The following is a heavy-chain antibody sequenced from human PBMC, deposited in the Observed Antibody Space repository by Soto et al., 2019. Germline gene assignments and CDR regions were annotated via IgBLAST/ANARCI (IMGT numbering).Heavy chain of an antibody. V-gene: IGHV1-69*02. D-gene: IGHD3-22*01. CDR3: ARGSSGYYVAQDYYYYYGMDV. CDR1: GGTFSSYT. Sequence: QVQLVQSGAEVKKPGSSVKVSCKASGGTFSSYTISWVRQAPGQGLEWMGRIIPILGIANYAQKFQGRVTITAHKSTSTAYMELSSLRSEDTAVYYCARGSSGYYVAQDYYYYYGMDVWGQGTTVTVSS. CDR2: IIPILGIA. J-gene: IGHJ6*02.